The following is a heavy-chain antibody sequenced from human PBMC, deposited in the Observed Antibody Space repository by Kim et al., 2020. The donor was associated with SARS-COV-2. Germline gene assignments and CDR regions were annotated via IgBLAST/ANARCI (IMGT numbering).Heavy chain of an antibody. J-gene: IGHJ5*01. CDR3: ASLIPDLGYCSGGRCYSENWFDS. CDR1: GLSFSRHA. D-gene: IGHD2-15*01. Sequence: GGSLRLSCTASGLSFSRHAMTWVRQAPGKGLQWVSGIRGSGTDTYYADAVKGRFTISRDNSKSTVYLHMNNLRVEDTAMYYCASLIPDLGYCSGGRCYSENWFDSWGQGTLVTVSS. CDR2: IRGSGTDT. V-gene: IGHV3-23*01.